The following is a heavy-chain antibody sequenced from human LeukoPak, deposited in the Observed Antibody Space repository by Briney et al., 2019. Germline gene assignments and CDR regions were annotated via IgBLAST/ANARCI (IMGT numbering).Heavy chain of an antibody. CDR3: ARDINGASLIVVVPAAMSSGVDP. CDR1: GYTSTGYY. V-gene: IGHV1-2*02. Sequence: GASVKVSCKASGYTSTGYYMHRVRQAPGQGLEWMGWINPNSGGTNYAQKFQGRVTMTRDTSISTAYMELSRLRSDDTAVYYCARDINGASLIVVVPAAMSSGVDPWGQGTLVTVSS. D-gene: IGHD2-2*01. CDR2: INPNSGGT. J-gene: IGHJ5*02.